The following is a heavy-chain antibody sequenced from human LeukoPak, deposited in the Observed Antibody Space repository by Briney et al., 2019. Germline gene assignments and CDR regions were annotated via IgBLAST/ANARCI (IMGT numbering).Heavy chain of an antibody. V-gene: IGHV1-69*13. D-gene: IGHD2-21*01. J-gene: IGHJ1*01. Sequence: ASVKVSCKASGGIFNNYAISWVRQAPGQGLEWMGGIIPIFGTANYAEKFRGRVTITADETTSTAYMELSRLKSEDTAVYYCARDSSEFRSLIPHWGQGTLVTVSS. CDR1: GGIFNNYA. CDR3: ARDSSEFRSLIPH. CDR2: IIPIFGTA.